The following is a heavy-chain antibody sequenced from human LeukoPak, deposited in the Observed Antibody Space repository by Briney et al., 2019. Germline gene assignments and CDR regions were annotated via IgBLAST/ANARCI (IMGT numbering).Heavy chain of an antibody. CDR2: INPSGGST. Sequence: ASVKVSCKASGYTFTSYYIHWVRQAPGQGLEWMGLINPSGGSTNYAQKFQGRVTMTRDTSTSTVYMELSSLRSDDTAVYYCARDLLTESCLDYWGQGTLVTVSS. CDR3: ARDLLTESCLDY. CDR1: GYTFTSYY. V-gene: IGHV1-46*01. D-gene: IGHD3-10*01. J-gene: IGHJ4*02.